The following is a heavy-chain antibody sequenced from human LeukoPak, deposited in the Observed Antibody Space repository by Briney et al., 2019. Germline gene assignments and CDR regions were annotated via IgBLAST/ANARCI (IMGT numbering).Heavy chain of an antibody. V-gene: IGHV1-69*05. Sequence: ASVKVSCKASGGTFSSYAISWVRQAPGQGLEWMGGIIPIFGTANYAQKFQGRVTITTDESTSTAYMELSSLRSEDTAVYYCARACNIIAARPMSYYLYKDVLGKGTTVTVSS. CDR2: IIPIFGTA. CDR1: GGTFSSYA. J-gene: IGHJ6*03. CDR3: ARACNIIAARPMSYYLYKDV. D-gene: IGHD6-6*01.